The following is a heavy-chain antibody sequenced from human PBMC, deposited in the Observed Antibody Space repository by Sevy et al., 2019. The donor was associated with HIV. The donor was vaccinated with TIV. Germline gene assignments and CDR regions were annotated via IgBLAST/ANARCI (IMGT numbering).Heavy chain of an antibody. Sequence: GGCLRLSCTTSGFTFGDYAMGWFRQAPGKGLEWVGFIRTTASGGTTDYAASVKGTFIISRDDSKSIAYLQMNSLKTEDTAVYYCTRSFSVTWYPHYWGQGTLVTVSS. D-gene: IGHD6-13*01. V-gene: IGHV3-49*03. CDR2: IRTTASGGTT. CDR3: TRSFSVTWYPHY. CDR1: GFTFGDYA. J-gene: IGHJ4*02.